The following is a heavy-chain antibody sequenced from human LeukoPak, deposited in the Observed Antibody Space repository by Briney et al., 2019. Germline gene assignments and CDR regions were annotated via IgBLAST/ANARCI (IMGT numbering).Heavy chain of an antibody. CDR2: IYYGGNT. V-gene: IGHV4-39*01. CDR3: ASQKRIAIFGVVPYYFQY. CDR1: GGSISSSTYY. D-gene: IGHD3-3*01. J-gene: IGHJ4*02. Sequence: SETLSLTCTVSGGSISSSTYYWGWIRQPPGKGLEWLGSIYYGGNTYSNPSLKSRATISVDTSKNQFSLKLNSVTAADTAVHYCASQKRIAIFGVVPYYFQYWGQGTLVTVSS.